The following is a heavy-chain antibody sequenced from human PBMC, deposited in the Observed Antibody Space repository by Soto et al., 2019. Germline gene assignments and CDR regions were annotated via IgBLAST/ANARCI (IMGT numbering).Heavy chain of an antibody. Sequence: GASVKVSCKASGYTFTRYCISWVRQAPGQGLEWMGWMSADNGNTYYAQKFQGRVTMTTDTSTSTAYMELRSLRSDDTAVYYCARDERVEGRLEYWGQGTLVTVSS. CDR2: MSADNGNT. D-gene: IGHD3-3*01. V-gene: IGHV1-18*01. CDR1: GYTFTRYC. J-gene: IGHJ4*02. CDR3: ARDERVEGRLEY.